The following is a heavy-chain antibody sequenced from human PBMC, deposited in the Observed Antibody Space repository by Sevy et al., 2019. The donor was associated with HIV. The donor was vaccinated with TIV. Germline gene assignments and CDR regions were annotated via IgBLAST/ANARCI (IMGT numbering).Heavy chain of an antibody. V-gene: IGHV3-15*01. CDR3: TTDRFTIFGVVIIGYFDY. Sequence: GGSLRLSCAASGFTFSNAWMSWVRQAPGKGLEWVGRIKSKTDGGTTDYAAPVKGRFTISRDDSKNTLYLQMNSLKTEDTAVYCCTTDRFTIFGVVIIGYFDYWGQGTLVTVSS. CDR2: IKSKTDGGTT. J-gene: IGHJ4*02. CDR1: GFTFSNAW. D-gene: IGHD3-3*01.